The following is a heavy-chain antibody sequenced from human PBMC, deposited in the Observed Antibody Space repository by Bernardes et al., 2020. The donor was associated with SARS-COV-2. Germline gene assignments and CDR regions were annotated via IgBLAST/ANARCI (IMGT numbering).Heavy chain of an antibody. Sequence: ASVKVSCKASGYIFSSYGISWVRQAPGQGLEWMGWISGHTDNTKHAQKFQGRVTMTTDTTTRTAYMELRSLTSDDTAIYYCARTPKIIIAPAGTLDYWGQGTLVTVSS. CDR2: ISGHTDNT. J-gene: IGHJ4*02. CDR1: GYIFSSYG. CDR3: ARTPKIIIAPAGTLDY. V-gene: IGHV1-18*01. D-gene: IGHD6-13*01.